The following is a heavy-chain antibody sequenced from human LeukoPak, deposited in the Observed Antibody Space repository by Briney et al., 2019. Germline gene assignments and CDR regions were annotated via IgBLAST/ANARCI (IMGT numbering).Heavy chain of an antibody. D-gene: IGHD6-13*01. CDR1: GGTFSSYA. V-gene: IGHV1-69*01. CDR2: IIPIFGTA. J-gene: IGHJ4*02. Sequence: GSSVKVSCKASGGTFSSYAISWVRQAPGQGLEWMGGIIPIFGTANYAQKFQGRVTITADESMSTAYMELSSLRSEDTAVYYCARAAAAGLGGLDYWGQGTLVTVSS. CDR3: ARAAAAGLGGLDY.